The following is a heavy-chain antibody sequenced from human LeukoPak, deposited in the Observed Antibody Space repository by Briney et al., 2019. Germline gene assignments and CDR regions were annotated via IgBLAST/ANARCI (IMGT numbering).Heavy chain of an antibody. D-gene: IGHD3-22*01. CDR3: ARDSSGYSLFDY. J-gene: IGHJ4*02. CDR2: IYPGDSDT. CDR1: GYRFTNYW. V-gene: IGHV5-51*01. Sequence: GESLKISCKGSGYRFTNYWIAWVRQMPGKGLEWMGIIYPGDSDTRYSPSFQGQVSISADKSISTAYLQWSSLKASDTAMYYCARDSSGYSLFDYWGQGTLVTVSS.